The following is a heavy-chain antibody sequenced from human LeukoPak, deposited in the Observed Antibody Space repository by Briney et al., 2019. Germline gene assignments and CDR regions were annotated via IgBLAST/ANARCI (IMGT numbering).Heavy chain of an antibody. V-gene: IGHV3-30*03. Sequence: PGGSLRLSCAASGFTFSSYGMHWVRQAPGKGLEWVAVISYDGSNKYYADSVKGRFTIPRDNSKNTLYLQMNSLRAEDTAVYYCARDWDTGAYDYWGQGTLVTVSS. CDR2: ISYDGSNK. CDR3: ARDWDTGAYDY. D-gene: IGHD5-18*01. CDR1: GFTFSSYG. J-gene: IGHJ4*02.